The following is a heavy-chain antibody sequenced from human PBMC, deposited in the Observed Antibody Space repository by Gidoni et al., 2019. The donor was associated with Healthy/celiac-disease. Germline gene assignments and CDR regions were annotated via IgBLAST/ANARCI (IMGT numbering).Heavy chain of an antibody. Sequence: EVQLVESGGGLVQPRGSLRLSCAASGFTFSSYSMNWVRQAPGKGLEWVSYISSSSSTIYYADSVKGRFTISRDNAKNSLYLQMNSLRAEDTAVYYCASPPIVRDIEGGPDAFDIWGQGTMVTVSS. J-gene: IGHJ3*02. V-gene: IGHV3-48*01. CDR3: ASPPIVRDIEGGPDAFDI. D-gene: IGHD3-16*02. CDR1: GFTFSSYS. CDR2: ISSSSSTI.